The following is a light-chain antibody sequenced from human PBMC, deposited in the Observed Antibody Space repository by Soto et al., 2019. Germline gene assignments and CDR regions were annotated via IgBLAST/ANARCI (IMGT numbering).Light chain of an antibody. CDR2: AAS. Sequence: DIQMTQSPSSLSASVGDRVTITCRASQSISSYLNWYQQKPGKAPKFLIYAASSLQSGVPSRFSGSGSGTDFTLTISSLQPEDFATYYCQQSYSTLSWTFGQGTKVDI. CDR3: QQSYSTLSWT. V-gene: IGKV1-39*01. J-gene: IGKJ1*01. CDR1: QSISSY.